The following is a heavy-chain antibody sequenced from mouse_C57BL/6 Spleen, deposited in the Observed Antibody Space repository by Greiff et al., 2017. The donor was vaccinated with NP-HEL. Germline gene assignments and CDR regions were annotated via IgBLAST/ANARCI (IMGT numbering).Heavy chain of an antibody. D-gene: IGHD2-3*01. CDR1: GYTFTGYW. V-gene: IGHV1-9*01. J-gene: IGHJ4*01. CDR3: ARGGYYPLYYAMDY. Sequence: VQLQESGAELMKPGASVKLSCKATGYTFTGYWIEWVKQRPGHGLEWIGEILPGSGSTNYNVKFKGKATFTADTSSNTAYMQLSSLTTEDSAIYYCARGGYYPLYYAMDYWGQGTSVTVSS. CDR2: ILPGSGST.